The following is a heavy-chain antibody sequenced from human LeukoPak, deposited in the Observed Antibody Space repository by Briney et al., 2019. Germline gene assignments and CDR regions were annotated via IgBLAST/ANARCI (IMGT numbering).Heavy chain of an antibody. Sequence: SETLSLTCAVYGGSFSGYYWSWIRQPPGKGLEWIGEINHSGSTNYNPSLKSRVTISVDTSKNQFSLKLSSVTAADTAVYYCARRIVGASGYFDYWGKGTLVTVSS. CDR3: ARRIVGASGYFDY. D-gene: IGHD1-26*01. CDR1: GGSFSGYY. V-gene: IGHV4-34*01. CDR2: INHSGST. J-gene: IGHJ4*02.